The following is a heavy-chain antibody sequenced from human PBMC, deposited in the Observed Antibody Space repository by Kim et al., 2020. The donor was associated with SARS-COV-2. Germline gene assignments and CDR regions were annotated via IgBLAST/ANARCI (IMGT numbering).Heavy chain of an antibody. CDR2: INHSGST. V-gene: IGHV4-34*01. Sequence: SETLSLTCAVYGGSFSGYYWSWIRQPPGKGLEWIGEINHSGSTNYNPSLKSRVTISVDTSKNQFSLKLSSVTAADTAVYYCARYCSSTSLNYFDYWGQGTLVTVSS. CDR1: GGSFSGYY. CDR3: ARYCSSTSLNYFDY. D-gene: IGHD2-2*01. J-gene: IGHJ4*02.